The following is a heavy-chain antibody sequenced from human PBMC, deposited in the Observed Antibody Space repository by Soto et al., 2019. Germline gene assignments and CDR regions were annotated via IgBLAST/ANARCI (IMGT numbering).Heavy chain of an antibody. D-gene: IGHD3-9*01. Sequence: QVTLKEAGPTLLKPTQTLTLTCTFSGFSLSTSGMGVGWIRQPPGKALEWLALIYWDDDRRHSPYLKRRLTITKDTAKHQVVLTMTHTDPVDPATYYCARRSYDTLTGLPSYFDYSGQGTLVNASS. CDR2: IYWDDDR. CDR1: GFSLSTSGMG. V-gene: IGHV2-5*02. J-gene: IGHJ4*02. CDR3: ARRSYDTLTGLPSYFDY.